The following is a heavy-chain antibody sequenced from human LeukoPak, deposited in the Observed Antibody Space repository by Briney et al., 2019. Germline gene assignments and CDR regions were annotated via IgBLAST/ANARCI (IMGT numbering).Heavy chain of an antibody. V-gene: IGHV1-2*02. CDR2: INPNNGVT. Sequence: EASVTVSCKASGYTFTGYYIHWVRQAPGQGVEWMGWINPNNGVTNYAQKFQGRVTMTRDTSISTAYMDLSRLISDDTAVYYCARVSTTAIDYWGQGTLVTVSS. D-gene: IGHD4-17*01. J-gene: IGHJ4*02. CDR3: ARVSTTAIDY. CDR1: GYTFTGYY.